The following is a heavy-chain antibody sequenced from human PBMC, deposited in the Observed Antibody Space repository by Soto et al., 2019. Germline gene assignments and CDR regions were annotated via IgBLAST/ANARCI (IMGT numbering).Heavy chain of an antibody. CDR3: ASPRYDSSGYYGLDAFDI. D-gene: IGHD3-22*01. CDR1: GYSFTSYW. Sequence: GESLKISCKGSGYSFTSYWIGWVRQIPGKGLEWMGIIYPGDSDTRYSPSFQGQVTISADKSISTAYLQWSSLKASDTAMYYCASPRYDSSGYYGLDAFDIWGQGTMVTVSS. V-gene: IGHV5-51*01. CDR2: IYPGDSDT. J-gene: IGHJ3*02.